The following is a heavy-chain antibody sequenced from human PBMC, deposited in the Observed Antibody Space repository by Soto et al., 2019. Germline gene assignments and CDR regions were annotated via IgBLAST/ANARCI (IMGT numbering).Heavy chain of an antibody. CDR3: ARDSASIAVAGRHRGHWFDP. J-gene: IGHJ5*02. D-gene: IGHD6-19*01. CDR1: GGTFSSYA. V-gene: IGHV1-69*13. CDR2: IIPIFGTA. Sequence: SVKVSCKASGGTFSSYALSWVRQAPGQELEWMGGIIPIFGTANYAQKFQGRVTITADESTSTAYMELSSLRSEDTAVYYCARDSASIAVAGRHRGHWFDPWGQGSFVIVSS.